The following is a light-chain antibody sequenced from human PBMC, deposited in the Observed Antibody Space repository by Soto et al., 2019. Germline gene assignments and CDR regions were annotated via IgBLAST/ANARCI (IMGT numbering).Light chain of an antibody. CDR3: QQYGSSYPWT. V-gene: IGKV3-20*01. Sequence: IVMTQSPDTLSVSPGERAALSCRASQSITEKVVWYQQKSGQAPRLLIYGASSRATGIPDRFSGSGSGTDFTLTIRRLEPEDFAVYYCQQYGSSYPWTFGQGTKVDVK. CDR1: QSITEK. CDR2: GAS. J-gene: IGKJ1*01.